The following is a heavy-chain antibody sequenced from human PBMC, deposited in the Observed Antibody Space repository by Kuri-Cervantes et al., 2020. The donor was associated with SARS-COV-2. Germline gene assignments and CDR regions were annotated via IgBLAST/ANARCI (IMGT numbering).Heavy chain of an antibody. CDR2: INPNSGGT. CDR3: ASDYDSSAYLHSDAFDI. D-gene: IGHD3-22*01. J-gene: IGHJ3*02. V-gene: IGHV1-2*04. Sequence: ASVKVSCKASGYTFTDYYMHWVRQAPGQGLEWMGWINPNSGGTNYAQKFQGWVTMTRDTSISTVYMELSRLRSDDTAAYFCASDYDSSAYLHSDAFDIWGQGTMVTVSS. CDR1: GYTFTDYY.